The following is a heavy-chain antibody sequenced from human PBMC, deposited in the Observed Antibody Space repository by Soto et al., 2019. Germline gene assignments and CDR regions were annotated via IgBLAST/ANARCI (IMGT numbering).Heavy chain of an antibody. V-gene: IGHV1-8*01. CDR1: GYTFTSYD. CDR3: TTVTILVDNREGGIVDV. Sequence: ASVKVSCKASGYTFTSYDINWVRQATGQGLEWMGWMNPNSGNTGYAQKFQGRVTMTRNTSISTAYMELSSLRSEDTAVYYCTTVTILVDNREGGIVDVWGKGTTVTVSS. D-gene: IGHD2-21*01. CDR2: MNPNSGNT. J-gene: IGHJ6*04.